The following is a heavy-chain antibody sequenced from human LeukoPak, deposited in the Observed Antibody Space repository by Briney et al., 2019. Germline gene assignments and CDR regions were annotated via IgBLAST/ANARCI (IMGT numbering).Heavy chain of an antibody. CDR3: ASGYDDPFFDY. V-gene: IGHV6-1*01. J-gene: IGHJ4*02. CDR2: TYYRSKWYN. D-gene: IGHD5-12*01. Sequence: SQTLSLTCAISGDGVSSNSAAWNWIRQSQLRGLEWLGRTYYRSKWYNDYAVSVKSRITINPDTSKNQFSLQLNSVTPEDTAVYYCASGYDDPFFDYWGQGTLVTLSS. CDR1: GDGVSSNSAA.